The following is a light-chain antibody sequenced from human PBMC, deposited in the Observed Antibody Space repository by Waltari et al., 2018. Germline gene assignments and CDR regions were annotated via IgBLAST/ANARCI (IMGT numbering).Light chain of an antibody. CDR1: SSDVGSYNL. J-gene: IGLJ1*01. CDR3: CSYAGGSAFV. CDR2: GVS. Sequence: QSALTQPASVSGSPGQSITISCTGTSSDVGSYNLVSWYRHRPGKAPKLLVYGVSKRPSVVSNRFSGSKSGNTASLTISGLRTEDEADYYCCSYAGGSAFVFGTGTKITVL. V-gene: IGLV2-23*02.